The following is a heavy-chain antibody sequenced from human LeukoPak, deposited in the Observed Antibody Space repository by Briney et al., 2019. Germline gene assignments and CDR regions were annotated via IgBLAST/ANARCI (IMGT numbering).Heavy chain of an antibody. V-gene: IGHV3-64D*09. D-gene: IGHD2-21*02. J-gene: IGHJ4*02. CDR2: ISGNGGST. CDR1: GFTFSSYA. CDR3: VKDPTVVVTALLSY. Sequence: AGGSLRLSCSASGFTFSSYAMHWVRQAPGKGLEYVSAISGNGGSTYYVDSVRGRFTISRDNSKNTLYLQMSSLRAEDTAVDYCVKDPTVVVTALLSYWGQGTLVAVSS.